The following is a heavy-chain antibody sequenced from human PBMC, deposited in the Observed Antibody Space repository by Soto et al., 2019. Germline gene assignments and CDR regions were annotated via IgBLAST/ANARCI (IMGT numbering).Heavy chain of an antibody. D-gene: IGHD2-2*01. CDR3: SDAFYRAGAMT. CDR2: IYWDDDK. Sequence: QITLKESGPPLVKPTQTLTLTCTFSGFSLSTSGVAVVWVRQPPGKALQWLALIYWDDDKRYNPSLRSRLTVNQDTSKNQVVLTLTSMDHVDTATYYCSDAFYRAGAMTGGQGTLVAVSS. J-gene: IGHJ4*02. CDR1: GFSLSTSGVA. V-gene: IGHV2-5*02.